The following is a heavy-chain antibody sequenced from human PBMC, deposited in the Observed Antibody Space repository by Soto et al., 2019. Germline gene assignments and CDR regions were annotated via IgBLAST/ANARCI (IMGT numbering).Heavy chain of an antibody. V-gene: IGHV3-33*01. CDR2: IWYAGSIK. CDR3: ARGTVHFDY. Sequence: QVQLVESGGGVVQPGRSLRLSCAASGFTFSTYGIHWVRQAPGKGLEWVAVIWYAGSIKYYADSVKGRFTISRDNSKNTLYLQMNSLRAEDTAVYYCARGTVHFDYWGQGTLVTVSS. CDR1: GFTFSTYG. D-gene: IGHD4-17*01. J-gene: IGHJ4*02.